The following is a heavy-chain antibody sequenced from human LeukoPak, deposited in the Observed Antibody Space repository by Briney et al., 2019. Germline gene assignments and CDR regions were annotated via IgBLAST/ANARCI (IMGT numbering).Heavy chain of an antibody. J-gene: IGHJ4*02. CDR2: ISGSGVST. V-gene: IGHV3-23*01. CDR3: AKQGKSWYWIH. CDR1: EFTFSSYA. D-gene: IGHD6-13*01. Sequence: GGSLRLSCAASEFTFSSYAMSWVRQAPGKGLEWVSAISGSGVSTYYADSVKGRFTISRDNSKNTLYLQMNSLRAEDTAVYYCAKQGKSWYWIHWGQGTLVTVSS.